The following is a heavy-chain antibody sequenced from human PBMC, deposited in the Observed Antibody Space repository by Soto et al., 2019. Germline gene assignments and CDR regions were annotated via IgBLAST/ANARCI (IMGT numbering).Heavy chain of an antibody. CDR2: FIPVYRTL. J-gene: IGHJ4*02. CDR3: ATGVIWIEYCTVGS. V-gene: IGHV1-69*01. CDR1: GGSFGNSA. Sequence: QVQLVQSVAEVKKTGSSVKVSCKASGGSFGNSAINWVRQPPGQGLEWLGGFIPVYRTLNYAQKFQGRVTITADEAKCPAYMTCKSQASDSTAVYYCATGVIWIEYCTVGSWGQGTRFTVSS. D-gene: IGHD2-8*02.